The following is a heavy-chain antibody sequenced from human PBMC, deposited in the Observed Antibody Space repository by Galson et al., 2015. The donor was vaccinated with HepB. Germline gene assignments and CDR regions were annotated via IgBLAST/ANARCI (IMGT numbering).Heavy chain of an antibody. CDR3: AKYPAGSYHGFWSENYFLGEFDY. CDR2: ISGSGITT. Sequence: SLRLSCAASGFTFSTYAMSWVRQAPGKGLEWVSTISGSGITTYYADSVKGRFTISRDNSKNTLYLQMNSLRVEDTAVHHCAKYPAGSYHGFWSENYFLGEFDYWDRGTLVTVSS. CDR1: GFTFSTYA. V-gene: IGHV3-23*01. D-gene: IGHD3-3*01. J-gene: IGHJ4*02.